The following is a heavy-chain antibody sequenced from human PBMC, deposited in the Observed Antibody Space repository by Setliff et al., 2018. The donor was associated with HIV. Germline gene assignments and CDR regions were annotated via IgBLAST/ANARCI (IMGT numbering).Heavy chain of an antibody. Sequence: GGSLRLSCAASGFTFSSYEMNWVRQAPGKGLEWVSYISSSDNTIHYADSVRGRFTISRDNAKNSLYLQMNSLRAEDTAVYYCARGGSGSSTDYWGQGTLVTVSS. V-gene: IGHV3-48*03. CDR1: GFTFSSYE. J-gene: IGHJ4*02. CDR2: ISSSDNTI. D-gene: IGHD1-26*01. CDR3: ARGGSGSSTDY.